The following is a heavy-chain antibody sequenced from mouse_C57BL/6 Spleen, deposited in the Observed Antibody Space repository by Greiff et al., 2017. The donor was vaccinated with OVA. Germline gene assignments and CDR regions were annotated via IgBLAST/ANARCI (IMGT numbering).Heavy chain of an antibody. Sequence: EVQLQQSGPELVKPGASVKISCKASGYTFTDYYMNWVKQSHGKSLEWIGDINPNNGGTSYNQKFKGKATLTVDKSSSTAYMALRSLTSEDSAVYYCARRGYDYGPWFAYWGQGTLVTVSA. D-gene: IGHD2-4*01. CDR1: GYTFTDYY. V-gene: IGHV1-26*01. CDR3: ARRGYDYGPWFAY. J-gene: IGHJ3*01. CDR2: INPNNGGT.